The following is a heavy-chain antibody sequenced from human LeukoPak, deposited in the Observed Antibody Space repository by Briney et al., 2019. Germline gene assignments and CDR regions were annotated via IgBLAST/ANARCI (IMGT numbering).Heavy chain of an antibody. CDR3: AKGRPYPAVGSSHFDY. V-gene: IGHV3-30*18. CDR1: GFTFSSYG. D-gene: IGHD3-10*01. J-gene: IGHJ4*02. CDR2: ISYDGSNK. Sequence: GGSLRLSCAAPGFTFSSYGMHWVRQAPGKGLEWVAVISYDGSNKYYADSVKGRFTISRDNSKNTLYLQMNSLRAEDTAVYYCAKGRPYPAVGSSHFDYWGQGTLVTVSS.